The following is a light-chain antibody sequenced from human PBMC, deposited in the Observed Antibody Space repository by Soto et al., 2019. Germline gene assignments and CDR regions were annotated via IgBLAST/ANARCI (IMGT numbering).Light chain of an antibody. Sequence: EIVLTQSPASLSVSPGDGATLSCRASQTVASNLAWYQQKPAQGPRLLIHGASTRAAGVTARFSGSGSGTDFTLTISSLQSEDFAVYYCQQYHNWPPQFTFGQGTKLQIK. CDR2: GAS. CDR1: QTVASN. J-gene: IGKJ2*01. V-gene: IGKV3-15*01. CDR3: QQYHNWPPQFT.